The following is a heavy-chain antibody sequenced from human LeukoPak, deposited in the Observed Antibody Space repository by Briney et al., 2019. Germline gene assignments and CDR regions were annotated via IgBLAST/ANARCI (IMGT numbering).Heavy chain of an antibody. CDR3: ARAYYYDSSGYHYLDY. CDR2: IRYDGSNK. V-gene: IGHV3-33*01. Sequence: GGSLRLSCAASGFTFSSYGMHWVRQAPGKGLEWVAVIRYDGSNKYYADSVKGRFTISRDNSKNTLYLQMNSLRAEDTAVYYCARAYYYDSSGYHYLDYWGQGTLVTVSS. J-gene: IGHJ4*02. D-gene: IGHD3-22*01. CDR1: GFTFSSYG.